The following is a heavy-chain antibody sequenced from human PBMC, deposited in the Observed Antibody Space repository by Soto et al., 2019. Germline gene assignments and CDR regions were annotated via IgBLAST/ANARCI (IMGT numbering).Heavy chain of an antibody. Sequence: QVQLQESGPGLVKPSGTLSLTCAVSGGSISSRDWWIWVRQPPGKGLEWIGEIFHVGNTNYNPSLKSRITISIAKSRTQFSLRLRSVTAADTAVYYCAGGYGYYSAEYLENWGQGTLVSVSS. V-gene: IGHV4-4*02. CDR3: AGGYGYYSAEYLEN. CDR1: GGSISSRDW. CDR2: IFHVGNT. J-gene: IGHJ1*01. D-gene: IGHD5-18*01.